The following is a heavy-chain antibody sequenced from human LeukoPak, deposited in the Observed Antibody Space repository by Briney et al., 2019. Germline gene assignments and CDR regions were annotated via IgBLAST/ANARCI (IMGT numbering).Heavy chain of an antibody. J-gene: IGHJ5*02. V-gene: IGHV1-69*01. D-gene: IGHD2-15*01. CDR1: GGTFSSYA. CDR3: ARDLVCSGGSCYSS. CDR2: IIPIFGTA. Sequence: AASVKVSCKASGGTFSSYAISWVRQAPGQGLEWMGGIIPIFGTANYAQKFQGRVTITADESTSTAYMELSSLRSEDTAVYYCARDLVCSGGSCYSSWGQGTLVTVSS.